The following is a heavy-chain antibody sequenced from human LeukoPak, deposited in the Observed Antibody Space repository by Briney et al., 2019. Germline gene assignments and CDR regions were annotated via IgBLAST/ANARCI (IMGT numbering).Heavy chain of an antibody. V-gene: IGHV3-23*01. CDR3: ARGLYSSSP. Sequence: HPGGSLRLSCAASGFTCSNSAMTWVRQAPGKGLEWVSAISGSGGSTYYADSVKGRFTISRDNSKNTLYLRINSLRAEDTAVYYCARGLYSSSPWGQGTLVTVSS. CDR1: GFTCSNSA. CDR2: ISGSGGST. D-gene: IGHD6-6*01. J-gene: IGHJ4*02.